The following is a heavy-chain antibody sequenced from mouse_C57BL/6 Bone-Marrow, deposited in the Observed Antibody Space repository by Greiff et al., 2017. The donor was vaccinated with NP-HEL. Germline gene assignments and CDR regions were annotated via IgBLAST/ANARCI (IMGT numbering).Heavy chain of an antibody. V-gene: IGHV1-61*01. CDR1: GYTFTSYW. D-gene: IGHD2-4*01. J-gene: IGHJ1*03. CDR2: IYPSDSET. CDR3: ARRTSYYDYILWYFDV. Sequence: QVQLQQPGAELVRPGSSVKLSCKASGYTFTSYWMDWVKQRPGQGLEWIGNIYPSDSETHYNQKFKDKATLTVDKSSSTAYMQLSSLTSDDSAVYYCARRTSYYDYILWYFDVWGTGTTVTVSS.